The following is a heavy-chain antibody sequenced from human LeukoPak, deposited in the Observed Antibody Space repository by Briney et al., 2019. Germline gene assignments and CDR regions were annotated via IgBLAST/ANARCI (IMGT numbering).Heavy chain of an antibody. CDR1: GYTFTRYA. Sequence: GASVKVSCKASGYTFTRYALHWVRQAPRQRLEWMGWVNAGNGKTKYSQKFQGRVTITRDTSASAAYMELNSLRPEDTAVYYCARSSYDFLTGSPLLNSFDYWGQGTLVTVSS. J-gene: IGHJ4*02. CDR2: VNAGNGKT. V-gene: IGHV1-3*01. D-gene: IGHD3-9*01. CDR3: ARSSYDFLTGSPLLNSFDY.